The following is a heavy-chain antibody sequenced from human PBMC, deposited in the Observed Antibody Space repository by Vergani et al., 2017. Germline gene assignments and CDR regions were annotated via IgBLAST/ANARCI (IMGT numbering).Heavy chain of an antibody. CDR1: GYSFTNSW. V-gene: IGHV5-51*01. J-gene: IGHJ4*02. CDR2: IYPGDSDT. D-gene: IGHD3/OR15-3a*01. Sequence: EVQLVQSGAEIKKPGESLKISCKGSGYSFTNSWIGWVRQMPGKGLDWMGIIYPGDSDTRYSPSFQGQATISADKSISTAYLQWSSLKASDTAMYYCARGLGTGKREYDYWGQGTLVTVSS. CDR3: ARGLGTGKREYDY.